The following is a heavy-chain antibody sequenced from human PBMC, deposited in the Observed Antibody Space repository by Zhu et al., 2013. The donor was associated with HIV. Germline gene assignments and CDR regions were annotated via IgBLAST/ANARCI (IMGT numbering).Heavy chain of an antibody. CDR1: GFTFSSYG. CDR3: AKEGLRYCSGGSCYYFDY. Sequence: VQLVESGGGVVQPGRSLRLSCAASGFTFSSYGMHWVRQAPGKGLEWVAVISYDGSNKYYADSVKGRFTISRDNSKNTLYLQMNSLRAEDTAVYYCAKEGLRYCSGGSCYYFDYWAREPWSPSPQ. CDR2: ISYDGSNK. V-gene: IGHV3-30*18. J-gene: IGHJ4*02. D-gene: IGHD2-15*01.